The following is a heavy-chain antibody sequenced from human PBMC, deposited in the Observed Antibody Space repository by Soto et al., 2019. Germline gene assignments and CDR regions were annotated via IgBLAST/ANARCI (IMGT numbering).Heavy chain of an antibody. D-gene: IGHD1-26*01. CDR1: GFTFSSYW. CDR3: ARAVGATGYYYYGMDV. V-gene: IGHV3-74*01. J-gene: IGHJ6*02. Sequence: GGSLRLSCAASGFTFSSYWMHWVRQAPGKGLVWVSRINSDGSSTSYADSVKGRFTISRDNAKNTLYLQMNSLRAEGTAVYYCARAVGATGYYYYGMDVWGQGTTVTVSS. CDR2: INSDGSST.